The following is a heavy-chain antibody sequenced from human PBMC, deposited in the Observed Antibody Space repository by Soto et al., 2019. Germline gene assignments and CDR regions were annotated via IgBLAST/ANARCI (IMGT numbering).Heavy chain of an antibody. Sequence: QVQLEQSGAEVKQPGSSVRVSCKASGGTFSNSAISWVRQAPGQGLEWMGGIMPVFRAPDYAQNFQGRVTITADESTSTADMEMHGLRSDDTAVYFCARDKDRLRVGGNYYYILDVWGQGTTVTVSS. CDR1: GGTFSNSA. CDR2: IMPVFRAP. CDR3: ARDKDRLRVGGNYYYILDV. J-gene: IGHJ6*02. D-gene: IGHD2-2*01. V-gene: IGHV1-69*12.